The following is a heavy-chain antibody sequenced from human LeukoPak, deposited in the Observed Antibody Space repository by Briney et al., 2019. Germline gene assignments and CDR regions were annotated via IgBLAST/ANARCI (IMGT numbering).Heavy chain of an antibody. CDR2: VYTGGST. Sequence: GGSLRLSCAASGFTVSSNYMTWVRQAPGKGLEWVSVVYTGGSTYSADSVKGRFTISRDNSKNTLYLQMNSLRVEDTAVYYCATNDLLSWGQGTLVTVSS. V-gene: IGHV3-53*01. CDR1: GFTVSSNY. CDR3: ATNDLLS. D-gene: IGHD1-1*01. J-gene: IGHJ5*02.